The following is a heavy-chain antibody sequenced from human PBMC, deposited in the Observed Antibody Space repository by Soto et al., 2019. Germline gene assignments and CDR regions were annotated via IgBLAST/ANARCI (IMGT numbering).Heavy chain of an antibody. V-gene: IGHV1-69*13. D-gene: IGHD3-10*01. Sequence: SVKVSCKASGGTFSSYAISWVRQAPGQGLEWMGGIIPIFGTANYAQKFQGRVTITADESTSTAYMELSSLKSDDTAVYYCATPTPLRGAMITNINFDFWGQGTPVTVSS. CDR3: ATPTPLRGAMITNINFDF. J-gene: IGHJ4*02. CDR1: GGTFSSYA. CDR2: IIPIFGTA.